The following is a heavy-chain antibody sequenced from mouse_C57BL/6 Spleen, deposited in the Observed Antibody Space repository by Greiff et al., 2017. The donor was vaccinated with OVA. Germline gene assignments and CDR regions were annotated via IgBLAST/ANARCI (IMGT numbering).Heavy chain of an antibody. V-gene: IGHV1-80*01. CDR1: GYAFSSYW. CDR3: ARYYGSSLAWFAY. CDR2: IYPGDGDT. D-gene: IGHD1-1*01. Sequence: QVQLQQSGAELVKPGASVKISCKASGYAFSSYWMNWVKQRPGKGLEWIGQIYPGDGDTNYNGKFKGKATLNADKSSSTAYMQLVSLTSEDSAVYFCARYYGSSLAWFAYWGQGTLVTVSA. J-gene: IGHJ3*01.